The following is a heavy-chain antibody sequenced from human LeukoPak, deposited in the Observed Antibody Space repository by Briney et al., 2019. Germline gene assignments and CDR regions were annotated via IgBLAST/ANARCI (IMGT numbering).Heavy chain of an antibody. Sequence: ASVTVSCTASGYTFTTYYIHWVRQAPGQGLKWMGMINPSGGSTSYSQKFQGRVTMTSDTSTSTVYMELSSLRSEDTAVYYCAREYDEAAGYFDYWGQGTLVTVSS. CDR3: AREYDEAAGYFDY. CDR2: INPSGGST. J-gene: IGHJ4*02. D-gene: IGHD6-13*01. V-gene: IGHV1-46*01. CDR1: GYTFTTYY.